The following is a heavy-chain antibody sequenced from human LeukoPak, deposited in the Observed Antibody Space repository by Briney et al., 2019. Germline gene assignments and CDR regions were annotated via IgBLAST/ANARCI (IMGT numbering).Heavy chain of an antibody. CDR1: GYTFTSYD. J-gene: IGHJ6*03. CDR3: ARGPIDWSSTSCYEGRYYYYYMDV. V-gene: IGHV1-8*03. Sequence: ASVKVSCKASGYTFTSYDINWVRQATGQGLEWMGWMNPNSGNTGYAQKFQGRVTITRNTSISTAYMELSSLRSEDTAVYYLARGPIDWSSTSCYEGRYYYYYMDVWGKGTTVTVSS. CDR2: MNPNSGNT. D-gene: IGHD2-2*01.